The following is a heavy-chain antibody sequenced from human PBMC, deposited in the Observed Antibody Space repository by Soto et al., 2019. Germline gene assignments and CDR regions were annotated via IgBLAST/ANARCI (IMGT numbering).Heavy chain of an antibody. J-gene: IGHJ4*02. CDR1: GGTFSSYA. D-gene: IGHD4-17*01. Sequence: SVKVSCKASGGTFSSYAISWVRQAPGQGLEWMGGIIPIFGTANYAQKFQGRVTITADESTSTAYMELSSLRSEDTAVYYCARVREVDCGGNTRLYYFDYWGQGTLVTVSS. CDR2: IIPIFGTA. V-gene: IGHV1-69*13. CDR3: ARVREVDCGGNTRLYYFDY.